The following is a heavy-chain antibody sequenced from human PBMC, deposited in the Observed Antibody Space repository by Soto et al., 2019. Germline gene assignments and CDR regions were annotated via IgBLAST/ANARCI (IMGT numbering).Heavy chain of an antibody. J-gene: IGHJ6*02. V-gene: IGHV3-53*02. Sequence: EVQLVETGGGLIQPGGSLRLSCAASGFTVSSNYMSWVRQAPGKGLEWVSVIYSGGSTYYADSVKGRFTISRDNSKNTLYLQMNSLRAEDTAVYYCARAGWAAGLYYYHGMDVWGQGTTVTVSS. CDR1: GFTVSSNY. CDR2: IYSGGST. CDR3: ARAGWAAGLYYYHGMDV. D-gene: IGHD6-13*01.